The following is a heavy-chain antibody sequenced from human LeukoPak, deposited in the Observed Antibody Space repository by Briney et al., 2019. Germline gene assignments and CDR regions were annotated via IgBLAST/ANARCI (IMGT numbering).Heavy chain of an antibody. Sequence: GGSLRLSCAASGFTFSSYWMSWVRQAPGKGLEWVANIEQDGSEKYYVDSVKGRFTISRDNAKNSLYLQMNSLRAEDTAVYYCARSRKEYYYDSSGPDAFDIWGQGTMVTVSS. CDR2: IEQDGSEK. CDR3: ARSRKEYYYDSSGPDAFDI. CDR1: GFTFSSYW. V-gene: IGHV3-7*01. D-gene: IGHD3-22*01. J-gene: IGHJ3*02.